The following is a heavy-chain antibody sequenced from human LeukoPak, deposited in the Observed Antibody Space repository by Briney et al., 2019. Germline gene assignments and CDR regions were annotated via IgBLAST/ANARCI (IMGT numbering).Heavy chain of an antibody. V-gene: IGHV3-11*04. Sequence: GGSLRLSCAASGFTFSDYYMSWIRQAPGKGREWVSYINSSGSTIYYAYSVKGRFTISRDNAKNSLYLQMNSLRAEDAAVYYCARGGLVYCSSTSCPTFDYWGQGTLVTVSS. J-gene: IGHJ4*02. CDR1: GFTFSDYY. CDR3: ARGGLVYCSSTSCPTFDY. D-gene: IGHD2-2*01. CDR2: INSSGSTI.